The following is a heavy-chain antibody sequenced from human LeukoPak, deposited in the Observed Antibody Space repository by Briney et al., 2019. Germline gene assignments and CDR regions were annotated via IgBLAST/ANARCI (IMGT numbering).Heavy chain of an antibody. CDR1: GGSISSSSYY. J-gene: IGHJ4*02. Sequence: SETLSLTCTVSGGSISSSSYYWGWIRQPPGKGLEWIGSIYYSGSTYYNPSLKSRVTISVDTSKNQFSLKLSSVTAADTAVYYCVGYHYDSSGYYYAGDLDYWGQGTLVTVSS. CDR2: IYYSGST. V-gene: IGHV4-39*01. D-gene: IGHD3-22*01. CDR3: VGYHYDSSGYYYAGDLDY.